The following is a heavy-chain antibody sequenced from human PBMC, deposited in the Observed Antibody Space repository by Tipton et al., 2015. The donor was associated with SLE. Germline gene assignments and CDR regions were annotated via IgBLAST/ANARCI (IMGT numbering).Heavy chain of an antibody. CDR2: IWYDGSNK. V-gene: IGHV3-33*06. Sequence: SGFTFSSYGMHWVRQAPGKGLEWVAVIWYDGSNKYYADSVKGRFTISRDNSKNTLYLQMNGLRAEDTAVYYCAKVDSNSQHFDYWGQGTLVTVSS. CDR3: AKVDSNSQHFDY. D-gene: IGHD4-11*01. J-gene: IGHJ4*02. CDR1: GFTFSSYG.